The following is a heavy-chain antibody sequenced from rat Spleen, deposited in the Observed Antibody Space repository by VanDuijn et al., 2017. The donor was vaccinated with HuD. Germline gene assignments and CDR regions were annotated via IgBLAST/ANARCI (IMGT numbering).Heavy chain of an antibody. CDR3: ARHGDYNNYGWFAY. CDR1: GFTFSDYG. V-gene: IGHV5-29*01. CDR2: IIYDGSRT. Sequence: EVQLVESGGGLVQPGRSLKLSCAASGFTFSDYGMAWVRQAPTKGLEWVATIIYDGSRTYYRDSVKGRFTITRDNAKSTLYLQMDSLRSEDTASYYCARHGDYNNYGWFAYWGQGTLVTVSS. D-gene: IGHD1-10*01. J-gene: IGHJ3*01.